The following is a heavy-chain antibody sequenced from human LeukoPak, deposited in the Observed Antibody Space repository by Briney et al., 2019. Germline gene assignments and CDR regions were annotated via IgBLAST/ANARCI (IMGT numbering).Heavy chain of an antibody. D-gene: IGHD2-2*02. J-gene: IGHJ4*02. CDR3: ARERGISCSSTSCYTYYFDY. V-gene: IGHV4-4*07. CDR1: GGSISSYY. Sequence: ASETLSLTCTVSGGSISSYYWSWIRQPAGKGLEWIGRIYTSGSTNYNPSLKSRVTISVDTSKNQFSLKLSSVTAADTAVYYCARERGISCSSTSCYTYYFDYWGQGTLVTVSS. CDR2: IYTSGST.